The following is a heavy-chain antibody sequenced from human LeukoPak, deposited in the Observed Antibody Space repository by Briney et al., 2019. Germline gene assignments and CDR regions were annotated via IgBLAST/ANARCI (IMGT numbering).Heavy chain of an antibody. D-gene: IGHD3-10*01. CDR1: GFTFSYYG. CDR2: IRYDGNDK. Sequence: GGSLRLSCAASGFTFSYYGMHWVRQAPDKGLEWVAFIRYDGNDKYYAESVKGRFTISRDTSRNTLYLQMNSLRAEDTAVYYCARGLGSGRHAFDIWGQGTMVTVSS. J-gene: IGHJ3*02. V-gene: IGHV3-30*02. CDR3: ARGLGSGRHAFDI.